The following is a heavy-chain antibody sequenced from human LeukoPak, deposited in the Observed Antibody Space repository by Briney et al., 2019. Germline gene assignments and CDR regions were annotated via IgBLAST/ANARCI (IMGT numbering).Heavy chain of an antibody. D-gene: IGHD1-1*01. J-gene: IGHJ4*01. Sequence: ASVKVSCKTSGYTFSNYGISWVRQAPGQGLEWMGWITAYNGNRLYAQRFQGRITLTTDTSTSTSYMELWSLEYDDTAIYYCARDNDKVVDHWGQGTLVTVSS. CDR1: GYTFSNYG. V-gene: IGHV1-18*01. CDR2: ITAYNGNR. CDR3: ARDNDKVVDH.